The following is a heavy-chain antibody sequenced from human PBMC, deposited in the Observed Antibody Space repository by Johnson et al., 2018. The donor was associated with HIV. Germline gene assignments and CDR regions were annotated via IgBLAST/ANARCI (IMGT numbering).Heavy chain of an antibody. CDR3: AKVRRQSSWELLDDAFDI. D-gene: IGHD1-26*01. CDR1: GFTFSSYG. Sequence: QVQLVESGGGVVQPGRSLRLSCAASGFTFSSYGMHWVRQAPGTGLEWVAVIWYDGSNKYYADSVKGRFTISRDNSKNTLYLQMNSLRAEDTAVYYCAKVRRQSSWELLDDAFDIWGQGTMVTVSS. J-gene: IGHJ3*02. V-gene: IGHV3-33*06. CDR2: IWYDGSNK.